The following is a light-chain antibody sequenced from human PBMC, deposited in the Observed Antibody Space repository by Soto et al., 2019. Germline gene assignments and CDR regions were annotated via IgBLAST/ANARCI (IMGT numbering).Light chain of an antibody. Sequence: DIQMTQSPSSLSASVGDRVTITCRASQNIRSYLNWYQQKPGKAPKLLIYATSSLQTGVQSRFSVSGTGKDFTLAISGLQPEDVATYYCQQGYSSRWTSGQGTKVEIK. V-gene: IGKV1-39*01. CDR2: ATS. CDR3: QQGYSSRWT. CDR1: QNIRSY. J-gene: IGKJ1*01.